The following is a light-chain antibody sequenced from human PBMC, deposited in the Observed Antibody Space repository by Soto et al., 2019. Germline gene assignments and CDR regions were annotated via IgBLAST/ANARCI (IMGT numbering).Light chain of an antibody. CDR3: QQRSNWPPWT. Sequence: DVRMTQSPSSLSASVGDTITITCRASQVISTSLAWYQVKPGKAPKLLIYAASTLESGVPSRFSATVSGTEFSLTITSLQSEDFAVYYCQQRSNWPPWTFGQGTKVDIK. CDR2: AAS. J-gene: IGKJ1*01. CDR1: QVISTS. V-gene: IGKV1-9*01.